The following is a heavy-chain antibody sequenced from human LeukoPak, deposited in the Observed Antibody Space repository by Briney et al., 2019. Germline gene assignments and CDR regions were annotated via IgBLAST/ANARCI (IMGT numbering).Heavy chain of an antibody. Sequence: SQTLSLTCAISGDSVSSGSAAWNWIRQSPSRGLEWLVRTYYRSKWYFDYAVSVKSRMTVSPDTSKNRFSLQLNSVTPEDTAVYYCVRQLTRHTNDWDYYYGLDVWGQGTTVTVSS. J-gene: IGHJ6*02. CDR3: VRQLTRHTNDWDYYYGLDV. V-gene: IGHV6-1*01. CDR2: TYYRSKWYF. D-gene: IGHD3-9*01. CDR1: GDSVSSGSAA.